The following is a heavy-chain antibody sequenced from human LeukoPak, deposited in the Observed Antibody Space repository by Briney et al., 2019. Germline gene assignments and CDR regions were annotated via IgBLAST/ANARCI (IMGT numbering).Heavy chain of an antibody. J-gene: IGHJ4*02. V-gene: IGHV1-46*01. Sequence: GASVRASSTASGYILTSYSMRWVRQAPGQGPEWRGIINPSVGGTSYAQKFKGRVTMTRDPSRSTAYMGLSSRRSEDTAVYYCSRGGDGYNSWGQGTVVPVSS. CDR1: GYILTSYS. CDR3: SRGGDGYNS. CDR2: INPSVGGT. D-gene: IGHD5-24*01.